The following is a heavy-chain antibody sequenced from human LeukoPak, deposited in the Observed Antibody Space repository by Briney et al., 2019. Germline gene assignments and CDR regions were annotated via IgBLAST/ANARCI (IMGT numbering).Heavy chain of an antibody. J-gene: IGHJ6*02. Sequence: SETLPLTCTVSGGSISSYYWSWIRQPPGKGLEWIGYIYYSGSTNYNPSLKSRVTISVDTSKNQFSLKLSSVTAADTAVYYCARGGIAAAGIAYYGMDVWGQGTTVTVSS. CDR3: ARGGIAAAGIAYYGMDV. CDR2: IYYSGST. V-gene: IGHV4-59*01. CDR1: GGSISSYY. D-gene: IGHD6-13*01.